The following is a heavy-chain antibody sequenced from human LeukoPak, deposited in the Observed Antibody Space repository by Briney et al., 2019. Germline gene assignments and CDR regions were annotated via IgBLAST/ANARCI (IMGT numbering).Heavy chain of an antibody. CDR2: IYWDDDK. CDR3: ARDSSGYSSKLFEY. CDR1: GFSLRTSGVG. J-gene: IGHJ4*02. Sequence: ESGPTLLKPTQTLTLTCTFSGFSLRTSGVGVGWIRQPPGKALEWLALIYWDDDKRYIPSLKSRLTITKDTSQNQVVLTMTNMDPVDTATYYCARDSSGYSSKLFEYWGQGTLVTVSS. D-gene: IGHD6-19*01. V-gene: IGHV2-5*02.